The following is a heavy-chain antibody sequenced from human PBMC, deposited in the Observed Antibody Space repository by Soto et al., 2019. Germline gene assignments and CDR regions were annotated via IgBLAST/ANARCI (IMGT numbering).Heavy chain of an antibody. CDR2: ISGHNGNT. V-gene: IGHV1-18*01. D-gene: IGHD1-26*01. Sequence: QVQLVQYGDEVKRPGAAVKGSCKASGYSFAGDGMNWVRQAPGNGLQWMGGISGHNGNTKYARTFQSRFTMSSGTSTSTGQLEMLTLTSDHTAVYYCVTSLIAPPTTRMDFWGLGTLVTFAS. CDR3: VTSLIAPPTTRMDF. CDR1: GYSFAGDG. J-gene: IGHJ4*02.